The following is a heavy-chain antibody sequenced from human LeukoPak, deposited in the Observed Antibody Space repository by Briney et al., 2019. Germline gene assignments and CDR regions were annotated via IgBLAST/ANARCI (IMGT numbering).Heavy chain of an antibody. CDR1: EYTFTDYA. D-gene: IGHD3-22*01. V-gene: IGHV1-3*01. J-gene: IGHJ4*02. CDR3: ARDFSYDSSGSCDF. CDR2: INAGNGNT. Sequence: ASVKVSCKASEYTFTDYAINWVRQAPGQRLEWMGWINAGNGNTRYSQRFQGRVTITRDTSASTAYMELSSLRSEDTAVYYCARDFSYDSSGSCDFWGQGTLVTVSS.